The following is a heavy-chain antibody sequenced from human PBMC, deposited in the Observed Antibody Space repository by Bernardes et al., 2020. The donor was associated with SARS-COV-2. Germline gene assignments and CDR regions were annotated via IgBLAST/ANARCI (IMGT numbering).Heavy chain of an antibody. D-gene: IGHD3-10*01. CDR1: GYGFTDYY. J-gene: IGHJ6*02. Sequence: ASMKVSCKASGYGFTDYYVHWVRQAPGQGLEWMGWINPNDGDTHYIQKFQGWVTMTIDTASRAAYMELRRLKSDDTAVYYCARATGMGYYYGLDVWGQGTTVTVSS. V-gene: IGHV1-2*04. CDR3: ARATGMGYYYGLDV. CDR2: INPNDGDT.